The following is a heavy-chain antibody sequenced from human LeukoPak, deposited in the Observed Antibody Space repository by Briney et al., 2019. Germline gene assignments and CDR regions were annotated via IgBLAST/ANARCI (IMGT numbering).Heavy chain of an antibody. CDR1: GFTFTSYA. Sequence: GGSLRLSCTASGFTFTSYAMSWVRQAPGKGLEWVSGICGGSDWTDYADSVKGRFTISRDNSKNTLYLQMNSLRAEDTAVYYCANDYGGAFICDYWGRGTLVTVSS. CDR2: ICGGSDWT. V-gene: IGHV3-23*01. CDR3: ANDYGGAFICDY. J-gene: IGHJ4*02. D-gene: IGHD3-16*01.